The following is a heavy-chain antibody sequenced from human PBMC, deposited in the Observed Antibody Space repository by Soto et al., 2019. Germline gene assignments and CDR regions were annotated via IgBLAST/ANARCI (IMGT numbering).Heavy chain of an antibody. V-gene: IGHV4-59*01. D-gene: IGHD3-22*01. CDR1: GGSISSYY. CDR3: ARVTFADSSGYHDAFDI. J-gene: IGHJ3*02. Sequence: PSETLSLTCTVSGGSISSYYWSWIRQPPRKGLEWIGYIYYSGSTNYNPSLKSRVTISVDTSKNQFSLKLSSVTAADTAVYYCARVTFADSSGYHDAFDIWGQGTMVTVSS. CDR2: IYYSGST.